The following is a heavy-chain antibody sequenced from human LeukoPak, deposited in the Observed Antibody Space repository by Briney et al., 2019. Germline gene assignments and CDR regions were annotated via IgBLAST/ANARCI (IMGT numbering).Heavy chain of an antibody. CDR2: IYPGDSDT. D-gene: IGHD3-10*01. Sequence: GESLKISCKGSGYSFTSYWIGWVRPMPGKGLEWMGIIYPGDSDTRYSPSFQGQVTISADKSISTAYLQWSSLKASDTAMYYCARFPGSGSYGYYFDYWGQGTLVTVSS. V-gene: IGHV5-51*01. J-gene: IGHJ4*02. CDR3: ARFPGSGSYGYYFDY. CDR1: GYSFTSYW.